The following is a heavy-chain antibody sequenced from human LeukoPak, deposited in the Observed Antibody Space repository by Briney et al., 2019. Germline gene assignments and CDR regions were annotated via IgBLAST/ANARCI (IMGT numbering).Heavy chain of an antibody. D-gene: IGHD3-9*01. Sequence: GASVKVSCKASGYTFTSYGISWVRQAPGHGLEWMGRIVPLLGVTTYAQKFQGRVTFSADQSTSTAYMELSSLRSEDSALYYCARVEDYYDSMTGSSSVIPNWGQGTPVSVSS. J-gene: IGHJ4*02. CDR2: IVPLLGVT. CDR3: ARVEDYYDSMTGSSSVIPN. V-gene: IGHV1-69*04. CDR1: GYTFTSYG.